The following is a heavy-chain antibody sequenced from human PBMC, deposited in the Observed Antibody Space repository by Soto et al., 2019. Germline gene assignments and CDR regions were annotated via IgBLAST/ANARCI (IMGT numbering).Heavy chain of an antibody. V-gene: IGHV3-33*01. CDR2: IWNDGSNE. J-gene: IGHJ4*02. D-gene: IGHD3-22*01. CDR3: ARDQTDSGGYSDS. CDR1: GFNFSSYG. Sequence: GGSLRLSCEASGFNFSSYGILWVRQAPGKGLEWVAIIWNDGSNEYYADSVKGRFTISRDNSKNTVYLQVSKLRAEDTAVYFCARDQTDSGGYSDSWGQGTLVTVSS.